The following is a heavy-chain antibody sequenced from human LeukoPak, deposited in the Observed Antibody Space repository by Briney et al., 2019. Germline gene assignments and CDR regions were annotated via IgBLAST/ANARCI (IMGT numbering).Heavy chain of an antibody. CDR3: AKDLSSSWKRVSWFDP. J-gene: IGHJ5*02. CDR2: ISYDGSNK. Sequence: GGSLRLSCAASGCTFSSYGMHWVLQAPGKGLEWVAVISYDGSNKYYADSVRGRFTISRDNSKNTLYLQVNSLRAEDTAVYYCAKDLSSSWKRVSWFDPWGQGTLVTVSS. CDR1: GCTFSSYG. V-gene: IGHV3-30*18. D-gene: IGHD6-13*01.